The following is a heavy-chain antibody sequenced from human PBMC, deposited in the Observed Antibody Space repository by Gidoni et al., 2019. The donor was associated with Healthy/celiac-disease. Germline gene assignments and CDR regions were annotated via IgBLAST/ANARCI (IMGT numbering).Heavy chain of an antibody. Sequence: QVQLQESGPGLVKPSQTLSLTCTVPGGSISRGSYYWRWLRQPAGKGLGWIGRLYTRGSTNYNPSLKSRVTISVDTSKNQFSLKLSSVTAADTAVYYCARGGTRGLYWYFDLWGRGTLVTVSS. CDR3: ARGGTRGLYWYFDL. J-gene: IGHJ2*01. CDR1: GGSISRGSYY. CDR2: LYTRGST. V-gene: IGHV4-61*02. D-gene: IGHD1-1*01.